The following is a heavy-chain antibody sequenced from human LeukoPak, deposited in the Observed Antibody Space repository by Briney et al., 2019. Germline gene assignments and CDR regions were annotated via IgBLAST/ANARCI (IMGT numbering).Heavy chain of an antibody. D-gene: IGHD3-3*01. CDR1: GFTFSGSG. CDR3: ARDYDFWSGYYSPTRGYFGY. V-gene: IGHV3-30*02. Sequence: GGSLRLSCAASGFTFSGSGMLWVRQAPGKGLEWVTFIRYDGSNKYYTASAKGRFTISRDNSKNTLYLQMDSLRAEDTAVYYCARDYDFWSGYYSPTRGYFGYWGREPWSPSPQ. CDR2: IRYDGSNK. J-gene: IGHJ4*02.